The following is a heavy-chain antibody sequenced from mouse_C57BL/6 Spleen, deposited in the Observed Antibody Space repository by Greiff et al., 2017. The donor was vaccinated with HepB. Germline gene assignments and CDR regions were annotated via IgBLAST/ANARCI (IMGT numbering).Heavy chain of an antibody. Sequence: QVQLQQSGAELVRPGTSVKVSCKASGYAFTNYLIEWVKQRPGQGLEWIGVINPGSGGTNYNEKFKGKATLTADKSSSTAYMQLSSLTSEDSAVYFCARGIYYDYDGYYFDYWGQGTTLTVSS. CDR3: ARGIYYDYDGYYFDY. CDR2: INPGSGGT. J-gene: IGHJ2*01. V-gene: IGHV1-54*01. D-gene: IGHD2-4*01. CDR1: GYAFTNYL.